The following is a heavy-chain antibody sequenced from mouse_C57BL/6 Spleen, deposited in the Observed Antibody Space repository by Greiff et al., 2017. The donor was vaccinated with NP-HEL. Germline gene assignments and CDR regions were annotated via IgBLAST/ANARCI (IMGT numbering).Heavy chain of an antibody. CDR3: ARTKVYDTYAMDY. J-gene: IGHJ4*01. CDR2: IHPNSGST. D-gene: IGHD2-3*01. V-gene: IGHV1-64*01. CDR1: GYTFTSYW. Sequence: QVQLQQPGAELVKPGASVKLSCKASGYTFTSYWMHWVKQRPGQGLEWIGMIHPNSGSTNYNEKFKSKATLTVDKSSSTAYMQLSSLTSEDSAVYYCARTKVYDTYAMDYWGQGTSVTVSS.